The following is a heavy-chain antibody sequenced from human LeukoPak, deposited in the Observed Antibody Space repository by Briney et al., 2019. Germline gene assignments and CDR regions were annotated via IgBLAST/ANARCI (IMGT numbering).Heavy chain of an antibody. J-gene: IGHJ4*02. CDR1: GFSFSRYG. CDR3: AKGSLPDY. V-gene: IGHV3-30*02. CDR2: IRYDGGNN. Sequence: GGSLRLSCAASGFSFSRYGMHWVRQAPGKGLEWVAFIRYDGGNNYYADSVKGRFTISRDNSKNTLYLQMNSLRAEDTAVYYCAKGSLPDYWGQGTLVTVSS. D-gene: IGHD2-15*01.